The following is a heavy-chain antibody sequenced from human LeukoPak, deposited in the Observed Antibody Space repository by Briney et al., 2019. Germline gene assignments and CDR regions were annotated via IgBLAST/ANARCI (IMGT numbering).Heavy chain of an antibody. Sequence: GGSLRLSCAASGFTFKTTGMHWVRQAPGKGLEWVAIDGTNIYYRDSVKGRFTISRDNSKNTLYLQMNSLSGEDTALYYCARDKDCYFDSWGQGTLVTVSS. CDR1: GFTFKTTG. V-gene: IGHV3-30*12. CDR3: ARDKDCYFDS. J-gene: IGHJ4*02. CDR2: DGTNI. D-gene: IGHD3/OR15-3a*01.